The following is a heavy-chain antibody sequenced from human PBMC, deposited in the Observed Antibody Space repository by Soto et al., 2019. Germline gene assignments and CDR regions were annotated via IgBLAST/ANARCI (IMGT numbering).Heavy chain of an antibody. J-gene: IGHJ5*02. CDR2: MYYRGTT. CDR3: ATTGGYSFGDMGVDP. D-gene: IGHD5-18*01. Sequence: VQLQESGPGLVKPSETLSLTCTVSGGSVNSYYWSWIRQPPGKGLEWIGYMYYRGTTKYNPSLQSRVTISVDTSKNQFSLKLSSVTAADTAVYYCATTGGYSFGDMGVDPWGQGTLVTVSS. CDR1: GGSVNSYY. V-gene: IGHV4-59*02.